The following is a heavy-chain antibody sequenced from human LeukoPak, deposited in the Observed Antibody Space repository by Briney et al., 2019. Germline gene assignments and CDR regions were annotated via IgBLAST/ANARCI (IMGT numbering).Heavy chain of an antibody. Sequence: PGGSLRLSCAASGFTVSSNYMSWVRQAPGKGLEWVSVIYSGASTYYADSVKGRFTNSRDNLKNTLYLQMNSLRAEDTAVYYCARGYGSGGYYTGGAFDIWGQGTMVTVSS. CDR3: ARGYGSGGYYTGGAFDI. J-gene: IGHJ3*02. D-gene: IGHD3-10*01. CDR1: GFTVSSNY. V-gene: IGHV3-53*01. CDR2: IYSGAST.